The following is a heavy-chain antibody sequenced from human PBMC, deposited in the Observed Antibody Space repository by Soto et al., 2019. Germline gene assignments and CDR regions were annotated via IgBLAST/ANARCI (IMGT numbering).Heavy chain of an antibody. CDR2: IIPLFGKA. CDR3: ARDGTLFDSSGYYYLY. CDR1: GGTFSRYA. V-gene: IGHV1-69*13. J-gene: IGHJ4*02. D-gene: IGHD3-22*01. Sequence: SVKVSCKASGGTFSRYAISWLRQAPGQGLEWMGGIIPLFGKANYAQKFQGRVTITADESTSTAYMELSSLRSEDTAVYYCARDGTLFDSSGYYYLYWGQGTLVTVS.